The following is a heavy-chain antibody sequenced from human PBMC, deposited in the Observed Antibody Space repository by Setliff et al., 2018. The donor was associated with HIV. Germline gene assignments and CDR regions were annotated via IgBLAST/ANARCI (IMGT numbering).Heavy chain of an antibody. CDR2: IGGRFDT. D-gene: IGHD3-10*02. J-gene: IGHJ3*02. Sequence: PGGSLRLSCAASGFTFSDYSMNWVRQAPGKGLEWVSFIGGRFDTYYADSVKGRFTISRDTAKKSLYLQMNSLRADDTAVYYCARDTMWAFDIWGQGTLVTVSS. CDR1: GFTFSDYS. V-gene: IGHV3-48*01. CDR3: ARDTMWAFDI.